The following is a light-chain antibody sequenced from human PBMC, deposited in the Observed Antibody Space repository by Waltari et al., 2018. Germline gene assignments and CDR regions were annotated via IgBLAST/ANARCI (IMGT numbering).Light chain of an antibody. CDR2: DAS. Sequence: EIVLTQSPATLSLSPGEGATLSCRTSQSVSNYLAWYQQRPGQPPRLLIYDASLRATGIPAKFSGSESGSDFTLTISSLEPEDFAVYYCQQRSSWPLTFGPGTTVEFK. CDR1: QSVSNY. CDR3: QQRSSWPLT. J-gene: IGKJ3*01. V-gene: IGKV3-11*01.